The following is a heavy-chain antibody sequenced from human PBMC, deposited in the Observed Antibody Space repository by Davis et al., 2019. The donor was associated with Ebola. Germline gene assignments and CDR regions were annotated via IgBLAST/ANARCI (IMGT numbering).Heavy chain of an antibody. CDR3: AKGQGYNYGYLDY. Sequence: GESLKISCAASGFTFSSYGMHWVRQAPGKGLEWVAVIWYDGSNKYYADSVKGRFTISRDNSKNTLYLQMNSLRAEDTAVYYCAKGQGYNYGYLDYWGQGTLVTVSS. J-gene: IGHJ4*02. CDR1: GFTFSSYG. V-gene: IGHV3-30*02. D-gene: IGHD5-18*01. CDR2: IWYDGSNK.